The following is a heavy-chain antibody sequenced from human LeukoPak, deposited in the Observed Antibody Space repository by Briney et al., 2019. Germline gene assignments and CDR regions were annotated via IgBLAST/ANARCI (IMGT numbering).Heavy chain of an antibody. Sequence: SETLSLTCTVSGYSISSGYYWGWIRQPPGKGLEWIGTIYLSGSTYYNPSLKSRVTISVDTSKNQFSLKLSSVTAADTAVYYCARLQATVTIHAYFDYWGQGTLVTVSS. CDR1: GYSISSGYY. J-gene: IGHJ4*01. D-gene: IGHD4-17*01. CDR2: IYLSGST. CDR3: ARLQATVTIHAYFDY. V-gene: IGHV4-38-2*02.